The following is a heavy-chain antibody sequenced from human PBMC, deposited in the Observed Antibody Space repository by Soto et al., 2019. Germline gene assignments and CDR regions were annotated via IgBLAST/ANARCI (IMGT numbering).Heavy chain of an antibody. CDR2: IYYSGST. V-gene: IGHV4-31*03. CDR3: ARIYSGYETGYYYYYLDV. J-gene: IGHJ6*03. Sequence: SSETLSLTCTVSGGSISSGGYYWSWIRQHPGKSLEWIGYIYYSGSTYYNPSLKSRVTISVDTSKNQFSLKLSSVTAADTAVYYCARIYSGYETGYYYYYLDVRGKGTTVTVSS. CDR1: GGSISSGGYY. D-gene: IGHD5-12*01.